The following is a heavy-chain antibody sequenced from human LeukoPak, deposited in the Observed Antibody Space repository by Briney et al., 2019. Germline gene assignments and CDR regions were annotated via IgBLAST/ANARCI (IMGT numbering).Heavy chain of an antibody. CDR3: VTSTNYRDYFDN. CDR1: GDSITSNNYY. CDR2: IYYSGST. J-gene: IGHJ4*02. Sequence: SETLSLTCTVTGDSITSNNYYWAWIRQPPGKGLEWIGSIYYSGSTYYNPSLKSRVTISVDTSKNQFSLKLSAVTAADKAVYYCVTSTNYRDYFDNWGQGTLVTVSS. D-gene: IGHD4/OR15-4a*01. V-gene: IGHV4-39*01.